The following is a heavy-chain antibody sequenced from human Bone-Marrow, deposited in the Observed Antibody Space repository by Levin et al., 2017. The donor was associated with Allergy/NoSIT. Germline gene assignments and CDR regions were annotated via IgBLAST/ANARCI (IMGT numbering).Heavy chain of an antibody. CDR3: SAGDGPPHGSRCF. CDR2: ISYDGTNK. CDR1: GFMFNDYG. D-gene: IGHD6-13*01. Sequence: GESLKISCAASGFMFNDYGMNWVRQAPGKGLEWVSSISYDGTNKYYADSVKGRFTISRDNSKNTLYLQMNSLRLEDTAVYYFSAGDGPPHGSRCFWGQGILVTVSS. J-gene: IGHJ4*02. V-gene: IGHV3-30*03.